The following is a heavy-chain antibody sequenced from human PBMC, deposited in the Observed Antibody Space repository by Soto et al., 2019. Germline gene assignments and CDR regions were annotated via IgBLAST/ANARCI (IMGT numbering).Heavy chain of an antibody. D-gene: IGHD2-15*01. V-gene: IGHV1-18*01. CDR3: VVAAQPYYFDY. J-gene: IGHJ4*02. CDR2: ISTYNGYT. CDR1: GYTFTSYG. Sequence: QVQLVQSGAEVKKPGPSVKVSCKASGYTFTSYGISSVRQAPGKGLVWMEWISTYNGYTNYAQKLQGRVTMTTDTSTNTAYMELRSLRSDDTAVYYCVVAAQPYYFDYWGQGTLVTVSS.